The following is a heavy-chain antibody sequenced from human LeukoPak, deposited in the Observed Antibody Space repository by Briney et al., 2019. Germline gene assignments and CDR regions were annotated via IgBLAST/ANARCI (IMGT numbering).Heavy chain of an antibody. CDR3: ARDSQRGYSYGLDY. V-gene: IGHV1-69*05. CDR2: IIPIFGTA. CDR1: GYTFTSYG. Sequence: SVKVSCKASGYTFTSYGISWVRQAPGQGLEWMGRIIPIFGTANYAQKFQGRVTITTDESTSTAYMELSSLRSEDTAVYYCARDSQRGYSYGLDYWGQGTLVTVSS. D-gene: IGHD5-18*01. J-gene: IGHJ4*02.